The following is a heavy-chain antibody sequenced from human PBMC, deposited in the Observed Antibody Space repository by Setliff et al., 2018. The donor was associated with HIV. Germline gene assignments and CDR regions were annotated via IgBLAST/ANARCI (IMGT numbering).Heavy chain of an antibody. CDR1: GYTFTSYG. CDR2: ISAYSGNT. J-gene: IGHJ3*02. CDR3: ARVAWYYSFWSGLGDAFDI. Sequence: ASVKVSCKASGYTFTSYGISWVRQAPGQGLAWMGWISAYSGNTNYAQKLQGRVTMTTETSTSTAYMERRSLRSDDTAVYYCARVAWYYSFWSGLGDAFDIWGQGTMVTVSS. V-gene: IGHV1-18*01. D-gene: IGHD3-3*01.